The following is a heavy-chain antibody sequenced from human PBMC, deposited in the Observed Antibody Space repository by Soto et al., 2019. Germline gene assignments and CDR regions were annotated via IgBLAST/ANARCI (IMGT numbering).Heavy chain of an antibody. CDR2: ITPFVDTS. CDR1: GGTFSKYS. D-gene: IGHD2-15*01. V-gene: IGHV1-69*06. J-gene: IGHJ6*02. CDR3: AITSYCNGSSPYSRHYYGMDV. Sequence: QVRLVQSGAEVKKPGSSVKVSCKVSGGTFSKYSLSWVRQTPGQGLEWMGGITPFVDTSNYAQRFLGRVTITADKPPNTAFLEVRGLKSEDTALYFCAITSYCNGSSPYSRHYYGMDVWGQGTTVTVSS.